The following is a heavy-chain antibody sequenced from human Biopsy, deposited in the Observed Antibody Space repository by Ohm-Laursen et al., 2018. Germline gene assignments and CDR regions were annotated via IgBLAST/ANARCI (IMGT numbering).Heavy chain of an antibody. D-gene: IGHD3-16*01. V-gene: IGHV1-2*02. CDR2: INAKTGDT. J-gene: IGHJ3*01. CDR3: ARDIMNRIAGLVDRSDVFDV. Sequence: ASVKASCKASAYSFGDHRIHWVRQAPGQGLEWMGWINAKTGDTNYAQKFQGRVTMTRDTSISTAYVDLSSLRSDDTAVYYCARDIMNRIAGLVDRSDVFDVWGQGTLVTVSS. CDR1: AYSFGDHR.